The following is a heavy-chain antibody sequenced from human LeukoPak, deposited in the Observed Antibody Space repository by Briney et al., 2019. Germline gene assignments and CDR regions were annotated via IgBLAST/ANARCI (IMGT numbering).Heavy chain of an antibody. CDR3: AKERGGASFFYGMDV. V-gene: IGHV3-23*01. CDR1: GFTFSTYA. J-gene: IGHJ6*02. Sequence: GSLRLSCAASGFTFSTYAMSWVRQAPGKGLEWVSVITYSGGSAYYADSVKGRFTISRDNSKNTLYLRMNSLRAEDTAVYYCAKERGGASFFYGMDVWGQGTTVTVSS. CDR2: ITYSGGSA. D-gene: IGHD1-26*01.